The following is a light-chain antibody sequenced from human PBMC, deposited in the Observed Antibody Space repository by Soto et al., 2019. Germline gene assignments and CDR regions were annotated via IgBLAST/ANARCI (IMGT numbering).Light chain of an antibody. CDR3: QHYGSPLT. CDR1: QSVRSSY. Sequence: EIVLTQSPGTLSLSPGGRATLSCRASQSVRSSYLAWYQQRPGQAPRLLIFGASFRATGIPDRFSGSGSGTAFTLPISSLEHEDFAVYYCQHYGSPLTFGGGTKVEIK. V-gene: IGKV3-20*01. J-gene: IGKJ4*01. CDR2: GAS.